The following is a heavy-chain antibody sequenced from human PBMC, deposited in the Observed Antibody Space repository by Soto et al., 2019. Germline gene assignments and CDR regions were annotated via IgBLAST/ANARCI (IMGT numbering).Heavy chain of an antibody. CDR1: GFTFSSYA. D-gene: IGHD2-15*01. V-gene: IGHV3-30-3*01. Sequence: QVQLVESGGGVVQPGRSLRLSCAASGFTFSSYAMHWVRQAPGKGLEWVAVISYDGSNKYYADSVKGRFTISRDNSKNTLYLQMNSLRAEDTAVYYCARCSGGSCHQFPVFDYWGQGTLVTVSS. CDR3: ARCSGGSCHQFPVFDY. CDR2: ISYDGSNK. J-gene: IGHJ4*02.